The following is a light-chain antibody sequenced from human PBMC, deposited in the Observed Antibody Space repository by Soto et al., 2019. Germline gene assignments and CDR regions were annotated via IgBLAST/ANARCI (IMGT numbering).Light chain of an antibody. V-gene: IGLV1-51*01. CDR1: SSNIGNDY. Sequence: QSALTQPPSVSAAPGQNVTISCSGTSSNIGNDYVSWYQQFPGTAPKLLIYGDNKRPSGISDRFSGSKSGTSATLGITGLQTGDEADFHCGTWDSSLSAGVFGTGTKLTVL. CDR2: GDN. CDR3: GTWDSSLSAGV. J-gene: IGLJ1*01.